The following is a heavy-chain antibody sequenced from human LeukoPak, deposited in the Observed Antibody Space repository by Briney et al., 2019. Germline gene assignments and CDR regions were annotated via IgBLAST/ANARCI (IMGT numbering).Heavy chain of an antibody. CDR2: VYYSGDT. J-gene: IGHJ3*02. V-gene: IGHV4-39*07. CDR3: VREGWVSSNTHAFDI. Sequence: SETLSLTCTVSGGSISTSTFYWAWIRQPPGKGLEWIGSVYYSGDTKYNPSLMSRVTMSVDTSKNQLSLKLSFVTAADTAVYYCVREGWVSSNTHAFDIWGQGTMVTVSS. D-gene: IGHD6-13*01. CDR1: GGSISTSTFY.